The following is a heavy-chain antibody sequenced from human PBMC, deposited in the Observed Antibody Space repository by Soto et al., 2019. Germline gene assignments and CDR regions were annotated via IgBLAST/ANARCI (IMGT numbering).Heavy chain of an antibody. CDR1: GGSISSSSYY. J-gene: IGHJ6*04. Sequence: PSETLSLTCTVSGGSISSSSYYWGWIRQPPGKGLEWIGSIYYSGSTYYNSSLKSRVTISVDTSKNQFSLKLSSVTAADTAVYYCARLPRDCSSTSCYARQSGVDVWGKGTTVTVSS. V-gene: IGHV4-39*01. CDR3: ARLPRDCSSTSCYARQSGVDV. CDR2: IYYSGST. D-gene: IGHD2-2*01.